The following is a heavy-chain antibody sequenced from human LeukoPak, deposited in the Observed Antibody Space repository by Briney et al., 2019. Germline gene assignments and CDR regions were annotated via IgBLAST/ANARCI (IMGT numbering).Heavy chain of an antibody. J-gene: IGHJ5*02. CDR1: GGSISSSSYY. Sequence: PSETLSLTCTVSGGSISSSSYYWGWIRQPPGKGLEWIGSIYYSGSTYYNPSLKSRVTISVDTSKNQFSLKLSSVTAADTAVYYCARGNYSSGHNWFDPWGQGTLVTVSS. D-gene: IGHD6-19*01. CDR3: ARGNYSSGHNWFDP. V-gene: IGHV4-39*07. CDR2: IYYSGST.